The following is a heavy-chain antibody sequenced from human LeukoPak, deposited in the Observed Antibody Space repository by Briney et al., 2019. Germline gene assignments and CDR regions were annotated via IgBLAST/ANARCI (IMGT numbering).Heavy chain of an antibody. D-gene: IGHD2-2*01. V-gene: IGHV4-34*01. CDR2: INHSGST. J-gene: IGHJ6*02. CDR1: GGSFSGYY. CDR3: ARGHVYPGVVVPAGPRGMDV. Sequence: PSETLSLTCTVYGGSFSGYYWSWIRQPPGKGLGWIGEINHSGSTNYNPSLKSRVTISVDTSKNQLSLKLSSVTAADTAVYYCARGHVYPGVVVPAGPRGMDVWGQGTTVTVSS.